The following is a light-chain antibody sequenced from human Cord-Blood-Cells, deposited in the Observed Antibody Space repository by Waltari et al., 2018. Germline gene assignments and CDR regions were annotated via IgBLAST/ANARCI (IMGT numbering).Light chain of an antibody. Sequence: QSALTQPASVSGSPGQSITIPCTRTSRDVGGYNYVSWYQQHPGKAPKLMIYDVSNRPSGVSNRFSGSKSGNTASLTISGLQAEDEADYYCSSYTSSSTWVFGGGTKLTVL. CDR3: SSYTSSSTWV. CDR1: SRDVGGYNY. CDR2: DVS. J-gene: IGLJ3*02. V-gene: IGLV2-14*01.